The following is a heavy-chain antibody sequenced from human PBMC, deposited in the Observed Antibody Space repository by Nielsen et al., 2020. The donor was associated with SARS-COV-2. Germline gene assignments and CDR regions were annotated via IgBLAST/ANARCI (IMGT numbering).Heavy chain of an antibody. J-gene: IGHJ4*02. CDR2: ISYEGSKK. Sequence: GESLKISCAASGFTFSSYGMHWVRQAPGKGLEWVASISYEGSKKYYADSLTGRFTISRDNAKNSLYLQMNSLRAEDTALYHCARALGDYYDSSGIDYWGQGTLVTVSS. V-gene: IGHV3-33*05. CDR3: ARALGDYYDSSGIDY. D-gene: IGHD3-22*01. CDR1: GFTFSSYG.